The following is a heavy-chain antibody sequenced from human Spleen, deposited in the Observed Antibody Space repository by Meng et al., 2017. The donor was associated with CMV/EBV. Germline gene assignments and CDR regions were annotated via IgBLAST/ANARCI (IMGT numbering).Heavy chain of an antibody. J-gene: IGHJ1*01. CDR2: VIPILNIT. CDR3: SRDGYSPGFFQH. D-gene: IGHD2-15*01. V-gene: IGHV1-69*10. Sequence: SVKVSCKASGGTFSSYGFNWVRQAPGQGLEWMGWVIPILNITAYAETFQGRLTIIADKFTTTAYMELRSLRSDDTAVYYCSRDGYSPGFFQHWGHGTLVTVSS. CDR1: GGTFSSYG.